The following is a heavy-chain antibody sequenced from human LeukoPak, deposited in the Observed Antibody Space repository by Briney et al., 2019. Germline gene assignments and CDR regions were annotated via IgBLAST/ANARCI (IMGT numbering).Heavy chain of an antibody. CDR2: IYYSGST. V-gene: IGHV4-30-4*08. CDR1: GGSISSGDYY. J-gene: IGHJ5*02. CDR3: ARGKVFDP. Sequence: PSQTLSLTCTVSGGSISSGDYYWSWLRQPPGMGLEWIGNIYYSGSTYYNPSLKSRASISVDTSKNQFSLALYSVTAADTAFYYCARGKVFDPWGQGTLVTVSS.